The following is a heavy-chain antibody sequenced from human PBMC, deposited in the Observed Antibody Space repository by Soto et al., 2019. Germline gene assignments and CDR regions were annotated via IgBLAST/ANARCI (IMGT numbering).Heavy chain of an antibody. D-gene: IGHD3-10*01. Sequence: QVQLQESGPGLVKPSQTLSLTCTVSGGSINSGAYYWSWVRQHPGKGLEWIGYIYYSGSAYYNPSLMSRVTISGDTSKSQFSLKLTSVTAADTDLYYCARVAGGGCYYSGWFDPWGQGTLVTVSS. J-gene: IGHJ5*02. V-gene: IGHV4-31*03. CDR3: ARVAGGGCYYSGWFDP. CDR1: GGSINSGAYY. CDR2: IYYSGSA.